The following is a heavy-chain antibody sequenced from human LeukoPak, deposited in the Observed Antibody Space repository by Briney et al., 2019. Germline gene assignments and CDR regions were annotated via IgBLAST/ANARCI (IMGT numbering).Heavy chain of an antibody. J-gene: IGHJ4*02. V-gene: IGHV4-39*01. D-gene: IGHD3-3*01. CDR3: ARRSRWSGAPFDY. CDR1: GGSISSSSYY. CDR2: IYYSGST. Sequence: SETLSLTCTVSGGSISSSSYYWAWIRQPQGKGLEWIGGIYYSGSTYYNPSLKSRVTISVDTSKDQFSLKLSAVVAADTAVYYCARRSRWSGAPFDYWGQGTLVTVSS.